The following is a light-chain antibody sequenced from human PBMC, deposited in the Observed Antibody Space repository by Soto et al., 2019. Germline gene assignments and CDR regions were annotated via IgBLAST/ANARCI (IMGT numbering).Light chain of an antibody. CDR3: SSYAGSDNWV. Sequence: QSVLTQPPSASGSPGQSVTISCTGTSSDVGSYNYVSWYQQHPGKAPKLMISGVSERPSGVPDRFSGSKSGNTASLTVSGLQAEDEADYYCSSYAGSDNWVFGGGTKLTVL. CDR1: SSDVGSYNY. V-gene: IGLV2-8*01. J-gene: IGLJ2*01. CDR2: GVS.